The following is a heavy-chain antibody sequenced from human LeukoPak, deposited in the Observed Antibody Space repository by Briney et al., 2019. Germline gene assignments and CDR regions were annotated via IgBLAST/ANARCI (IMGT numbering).Heavy chain of an antibody. V-gene: IGHV4-39*01. CDR1: GGSISSSSYF. D-gene: IGHD3-9*01. Sequence: SETLSLTCTVSGGSISSSSYFWGWIRQPPGKGLEWIGSIYYSGSTYYNPSLKSRVTISVDTSKKQFSLKLSPVTAADTAVYYCARYILRYFDWTDRNWFDPWGQGTLVTVSS. J-gene: IGHJ5*02. CDR3: ARYILRYFDWTDRNWFDP. CDR2: IYYSGST.